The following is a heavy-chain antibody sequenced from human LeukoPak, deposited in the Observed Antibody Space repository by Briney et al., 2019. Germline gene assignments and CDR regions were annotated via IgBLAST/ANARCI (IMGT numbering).Heavy chain of an antibody. D-gene: IGHD6-25*01. Sequence: GGSLRLSCIPSGFSFSSYGMHWVRQAPGKGLEWVAVIWSHGNRRHHSDSVEGRFAISRDNSKNILYLQMNNLRAEDTALYYCARDSAADDNDFDVWGQGTMVTVSS. J-gene: IGHJ3*01. V-gene: IGHV3-33*01. CDR1: GFSFSSYG. CDR3: ARDSAADDNDFDV. CDR2: IWSHGNRR.